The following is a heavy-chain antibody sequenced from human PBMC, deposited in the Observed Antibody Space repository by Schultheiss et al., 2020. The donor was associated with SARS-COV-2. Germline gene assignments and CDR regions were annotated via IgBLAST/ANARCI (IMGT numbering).Heavy chain of an antibody. Sequence: GESLKISCAASGFSFSTYAMHWVRQAPGKGLEWVSYISSSSSYTNYADSVKGRFTISRDNAKNSLYLQMNSLRAEDTAVYYCARSGNYYYYGMDVWGQGTTVTVSS. CDR2: ISSSSSYT. V-gene: IGHV3-21*05. CDR1: GFSFSTYA. J-gene: IGHJ6*02. CDR3: ARSGNYYYYGMDV.